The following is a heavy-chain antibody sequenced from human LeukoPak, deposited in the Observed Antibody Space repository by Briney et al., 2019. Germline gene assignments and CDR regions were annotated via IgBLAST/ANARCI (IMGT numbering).Heavy chain of an antibody. D-gene: IGHD6-13*01. CDR1: GGSISSYY. J-gene: IGHJ4*02. CDR3: ARGDPDNSSSWYLVDY. V-gene: IGHV4-59*01. Sequence: PSETLSLTSTVSGGSISSYYWSWIRQPPGKGLEWIGYIYYSGSTNYNPSLKSRVTISVDTSKNQFSLKLSSVTAADTAVYYCARGDPDNSSSWYLVDYWGQGTLVTVSS. CDR2: IYYSGST.